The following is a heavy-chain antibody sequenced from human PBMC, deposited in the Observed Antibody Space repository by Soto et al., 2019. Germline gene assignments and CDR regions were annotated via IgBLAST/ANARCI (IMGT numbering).Heavy chain of an antibody. CDR2: ISAYNGNT. CDR1: GYTFTSYG. J-gene: IGHJ6*02. Sequence: QVQLVQSGAEVKKPGASVKVSCKASGYTFTSYGISWVRQAPGQGLEWMGWISAYNGNTNDAQKLQGRVTMTTDTSTSTSYMELRSLRSDETAVYYCARVGPQGLEPPYYYYGMDVWGQGSTVTVS. V-gene: IGHV1-18*04. D-gene: IGHD1-1*01. CDR3: ARVGPQGLEPPYYYYGMDV.